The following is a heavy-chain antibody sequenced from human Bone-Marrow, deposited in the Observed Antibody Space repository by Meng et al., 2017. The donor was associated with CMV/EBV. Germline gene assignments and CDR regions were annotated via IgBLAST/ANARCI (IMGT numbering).Heavy chain of an antibody. Sequence: YTFTGYYMHWVRQAPGQGLEWVGWINPNSGGTNYAQEFQGRVTIARDTSISTAYMELSRLRSDDTAVYYCARMPAMAVAGVLGFDYWGQGTLVTVSS. CDR1: YTFTGYY. CDR2: INPNSGGT. J-gene: IGHJ4*02. CDR3: ARMPAMAVAGVLGFDY. D-gene: IGHD6-19*01. V-gene: IGHV1-2*02.